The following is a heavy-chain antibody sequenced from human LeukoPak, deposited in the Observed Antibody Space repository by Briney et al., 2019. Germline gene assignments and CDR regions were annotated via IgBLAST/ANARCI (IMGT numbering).Heavy chain of an antibody. CDR3: ARGDDSSGQGW. CDR2: IHYAGGT. Sequence: PSETLSLTCTVSGGSISSYYWTWIRQPPGKGLEWIGCIHYAGGTNYNPSLKSRVTISVDTSKHQFSLNLNSVTAADTAVYYCARGDDSSGQGWWGQGTLVTVFS. V-gene: IGHV4-59*08. CDR1: GGSISSYY. J-gene: IGHJ4*02. D-gene: IGHD3-22*01.